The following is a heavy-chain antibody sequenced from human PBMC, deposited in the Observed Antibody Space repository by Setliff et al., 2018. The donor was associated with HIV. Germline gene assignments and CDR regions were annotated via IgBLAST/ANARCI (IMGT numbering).Heavy chain of an antibody. Sequence: ASVKVSCKASGYTFTGYYMHWVRQAPGQGLEWMGGIIPIFGTANYAQKFQGRVTITADESTSTAYMELSSLRSEDTAVYYCARDQLRRRDSSGYELDYWGQGTLVTVSS. V-gene: IGHV1-69*13. D-gene: IGHD3-22*01. CDR2: IIPIFGTA. CDR3: ARDQLRRRDSSGYELDY. J-gene: IGHJ4*02. CDR1: GYTFTGYY.